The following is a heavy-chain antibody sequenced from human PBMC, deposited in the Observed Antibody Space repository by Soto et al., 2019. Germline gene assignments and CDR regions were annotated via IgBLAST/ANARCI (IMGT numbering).Heavy chain of an antibody. V-gene: IGHV1-18*01. Sequence: ASVKVSCKASGYTFTSYGINWVRQAPGQGLEWMGWISAYNGSTNYAQKFQGRVTITRDTSASTAYMDLSSLRSDDTAVYYCARAGYDFWSGYDYWGQGTLVTVSS. J-gene: IGHJ4*02. CDR3: ARAGYDFWSGYDY. CDR1: GYTFTSYG. CDR2: ISAYNGST. D-gene: IGHD3-3*01.